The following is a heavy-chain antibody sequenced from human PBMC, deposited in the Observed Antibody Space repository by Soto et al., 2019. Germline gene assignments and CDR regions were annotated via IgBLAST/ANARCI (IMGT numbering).Heavy chain of an antibody. CDR1: GFTFSNYD. CDR2: ISDDGSKK. V-gene: IGHV3-30*18. CDR3: AKNRYTTGRPFDY. D-gene: IGHD3-16*02. Sequence: GGSLRLSCAASGFTFSNYDMHWVRQAPGKGLEWVAIISDDGSKKYHVDSVKGRFTISRDNSKNTLYLQMNSLRTEDTAVYYCAKNRYTTGRPFDYWGQGTLVTVSS. J-gene: IGHJ4*02.